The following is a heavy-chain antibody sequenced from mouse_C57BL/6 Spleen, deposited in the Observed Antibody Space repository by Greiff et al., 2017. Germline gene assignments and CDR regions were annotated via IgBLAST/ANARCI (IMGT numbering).Heavy chain of an antibody. CDR1: GFTFSSYG. D-gene: IGHD2-5*01. CDR3: ARQRDCSNSFAY. J-gene: IGHJ3*01. V-gene: IGHV5-6*02. CDR2: ISSGGSYT. Sequence: EVMLVESGGDLVKPGGSLKLSCAASGFTFSSYGMSWVRQTPDQRLEWVATISSGGSYTYYPDSVKGRFTISRDNAKNTLYLQMSSLKSEDTAMYYCARQRDCSNSFAYWGQGTLVTVSA.